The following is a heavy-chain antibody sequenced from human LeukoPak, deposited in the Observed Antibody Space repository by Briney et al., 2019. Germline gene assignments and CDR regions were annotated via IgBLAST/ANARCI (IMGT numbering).Heavy chain of an antibody. V-gene: IGHV3-74*01. J-gene: IGHJ5*02. CDR1: GFTFSSYW. CDR3: ARDLTTSDGNWFDP. Sequence: GGSLRLSCAASGFTFSSYWMAWVRQAPGKGLVWVSRINSDGSSTNYADSVKGRFTISRDNAKNTLYLQMNSLRAEDTAVYYCARDLTTSDGNWFDPWGQGTLVTVSS. D-gene: IGHD4-11*01. CDR2: INSDGSST.